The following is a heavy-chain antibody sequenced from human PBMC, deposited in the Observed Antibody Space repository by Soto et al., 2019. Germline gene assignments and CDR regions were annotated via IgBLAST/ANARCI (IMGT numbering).Heavy chain of an antibody. CDR2: INPSGGST. Sequence: QVQLVQSGAEVKKPGASVKVSCKASGYTFTSYYMHWVRQAPGQGLEWMGIINPSGGSTSYAPKFKGRVTMTRDTSTSTVYMELSSLRSEDTAVYYCASPRPGAARSPFDYWGQGTLVTVCS. J-gene: IGHJ4*02. V-gene: IGHV1-46*01. CDR1: GYTFTSYY. CDR3: ASPRPGAARSPFDY. D-gene: IGHD6-6*01.